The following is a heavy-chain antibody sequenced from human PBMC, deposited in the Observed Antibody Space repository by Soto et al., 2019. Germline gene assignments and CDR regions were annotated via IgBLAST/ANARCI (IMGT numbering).Heavy chain of an antibody. J-gene: IGHJ6*03. CDR3: ARANSGYDFYYYYYMDV. Sequence: SLKVSCKASGGTCSIYAISWVLQAPGQGLEWMGGIIPIFGTANYAQKFQGRVTITADESTSTAYMELSSLRSEDTAVYYCARANSGYDFYYYYYMDVWGKGTTVTVSS. CDR2: IIPIFGTA. D-gene: IGHD5-12*01. V-gene: IGHV1-69*13. CDR1: GGTCSIYA.